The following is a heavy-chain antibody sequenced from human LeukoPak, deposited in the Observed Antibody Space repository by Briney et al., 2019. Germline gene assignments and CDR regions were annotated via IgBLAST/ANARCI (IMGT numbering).Heavy chain of an antibody. CDR1: EFTASNNY. V-gene: IGHV3-66*01. CDR3: ATGAYCSAGSCYPLFNY. J-gene: IGHJ4*02. D-gene: IGHD2-15*01. CDR2: ICSGGST. Sequence: PGGSLRLSCAASEFTASNNYMNWVRQAPGKGLEWVSGICSGGSTYDAESVKGRFTISRDNSKNTLHLQMNSLVADVKSVYYCATGAYCSAGSCYPLFNYGGQGTLVTVSS.